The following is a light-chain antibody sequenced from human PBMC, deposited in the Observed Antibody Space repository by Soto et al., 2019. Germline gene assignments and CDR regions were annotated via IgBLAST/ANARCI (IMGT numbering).Light chain of an antibody. V-gene: IGKV3-20*01. J-gene: IGKJ1*01. CDR3: QQYGSAPWT. CDR2: GAS. Sequence: EIVLTQSPGTLSLSPGERATLSCRASQSVSSSYLAWYQQKPGQAPRPLIYGASSRAIGIPDRFSGSGSGTDFTLTISRPAPEEFAVYYCQQYGSAPWTFGQGTKVEIK. CDR1: QSVSSSY.